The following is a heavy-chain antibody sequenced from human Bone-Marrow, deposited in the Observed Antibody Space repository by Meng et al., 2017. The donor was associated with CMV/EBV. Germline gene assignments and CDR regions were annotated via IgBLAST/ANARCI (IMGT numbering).Heavy chain of an antibody. CDR2: INPNSGGT. CDR3: ARGSPYYDFWSGYFYYYGMDV. Sequence: ASVKVSCKASGYTFTGYYMHWVRQAPGQGLEWMGWINPNSGGTNYAQKFQGRVTMTRDTSISTAYMELSRLRSDDTAVYYCARGSPYYDFWSGYFYYYGMDVWGQGNTVTVSS. V-gene: IGHV1-2*02. J-gene: IGHJ6*02. D-gene: IGHD3-3*01. CDR1: GYTFTGYY.